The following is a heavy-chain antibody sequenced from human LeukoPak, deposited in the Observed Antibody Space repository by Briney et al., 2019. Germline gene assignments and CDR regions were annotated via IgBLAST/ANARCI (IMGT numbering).Heavy chain of an antibody. J-gene: IGHJ6*04. CDR1: GFTFSSYG. CDR2: IWYDGSNK. V-gene: IGHV3-33*01. D-gene: IGHD6-13*01. Sequence: PGGSLRLSCAASGFTFSSYGMHWVRQAPGKGLEWVAVIWYDGSNKYYADSVKGRFTISRDNSKNTLYLQMNSLRAEDTAVDYCAREYSSFKQQQDDYYYGMDVWGKGTTVTVSS. CDR3: AREYSSFKQQQDDYYYGMDV.